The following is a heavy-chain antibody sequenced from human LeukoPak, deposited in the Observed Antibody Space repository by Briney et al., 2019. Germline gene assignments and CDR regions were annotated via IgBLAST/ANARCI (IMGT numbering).Heavy chain of an antibody. CDR2: INTNTGNP. V-gene: IGHV7-4-1*02. D-gene: IGHD2-2*02. Sequence: ASVTVSCKASGYTFTSYAMNWVRQAPGQGLEWMGWINTNTGNPTYAQGFTGRFVFSLDTSVSTAYLQISSLKAEDTAVYYCARDPWGYQLLYVVFDGGAWFDPWGQGTLITVSS. J-gene: IGHJ5*02. CDR1: GYTFTSYA. CDR3: ARDPWGYQLLYVVFDGGAWFDP.